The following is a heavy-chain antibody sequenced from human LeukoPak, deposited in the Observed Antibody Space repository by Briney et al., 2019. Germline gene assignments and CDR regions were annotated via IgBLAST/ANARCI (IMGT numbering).Heavy chain of an antibody. V-gene: IGHV4-34*01. CDR1: GGSFSGYN. J-gene: IGHJ4*02. D-gene: IGHD5-24*01. CDR2: INHSGDT. Sequence: SETLSLTCAVFGGSFSGYNWNWIRQPPGKGLEWIGEINHSGDTKHNPSLKSRVTISLDTSKNQFSLKLNSVTAADTAVYYCARGTYTEMSTIVGHFDCWGQGTLVTVSS. CDR3: ARGTYTEMSTIVGHFDC.